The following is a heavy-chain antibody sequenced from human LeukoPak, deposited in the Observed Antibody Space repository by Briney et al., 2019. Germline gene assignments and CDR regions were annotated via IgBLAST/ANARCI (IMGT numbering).Heavy chain of an antibody. V-gene: IGHV4-34*01. CDR1: GGSFSGYY. CDR2: INHSGST. Sequence: SETLSLTCAVYGGSFSGYYWSWIRQPPGKGLEWIGEINHSGSTNYNPSLKSRVTISVDTSKNQFSLKLSSVTAADTAVYYCARGSGQLWLRPHTNYYYYYYMDVWGKGTTVTVSS. J-gene: IGHJ6*03. CDR3: ARGSGQLWLRPHTNYYYYYYMDV. D-gene: IGHD5-18*01.